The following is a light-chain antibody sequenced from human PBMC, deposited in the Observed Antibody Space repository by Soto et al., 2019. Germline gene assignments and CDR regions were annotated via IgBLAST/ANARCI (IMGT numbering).Light chain of an antibody. CDR1: QSISTF. J-gene: IGKJ5*01. V-gene: IGKV1-39*01. CDR3: QQSYSSPPIT. CDR2: AAS. Sequence: DIQLTQSPSSLSASVGDRVTITCRASQSISTFLNWYQQKRGKAPELLIYAASNLQSGVPSRFXGSGSGTEFTLTISSLQPEDFATYYCQQSYSSPPITFGQGTRLEI.